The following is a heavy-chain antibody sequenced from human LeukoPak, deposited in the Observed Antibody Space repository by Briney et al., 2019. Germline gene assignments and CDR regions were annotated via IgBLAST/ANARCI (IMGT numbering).Heavy chain of an antibody. CDR1: GFSFSSYG. J-gene: IGHJ3*02. Sequence: GGTLRLSCAASGFSFSSYGMSWVRQAPGKGLQWVSAISGSGANTYYADSVKGRFTISRDTSKNTLYLQMNSLRAEDTAVYYCAKDLSSWGPGSDPFDIWGQGTIVTVFS. CDR2: ISGSGANT. CDR3: AKDLSSWGPGSDPFDI. V-gene: IGHV3-23*01. D-gene: IGHD3-16*01.